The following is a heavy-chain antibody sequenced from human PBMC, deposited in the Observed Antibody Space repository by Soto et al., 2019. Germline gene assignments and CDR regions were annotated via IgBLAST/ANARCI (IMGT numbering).Heavy chain of an antibody. CDR1: SASIITEQR. J-gene: IGHJ4*02. D-gene: IGHD6-19*01. Sequence: QMQLQESGPGLVKPSEILSLTCAVSSASIITEQRWTWVRQPPGKGLEWIGEIHHSGSTNNHPSLRSRVTMSVDKSKNQYSLNLNSVTAADTALYYCARSFGWYAIDHWGQGTLVIVSS. CDR3: ARSFGWYAIDH. CDR2: IHHSGST. V-gene: IGHV4-4*02.